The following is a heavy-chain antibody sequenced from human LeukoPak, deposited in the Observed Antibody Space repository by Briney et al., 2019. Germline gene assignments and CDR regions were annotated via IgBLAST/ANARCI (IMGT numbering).Heavy chain of an antibody. V-gene: IGHV4-59*01. D-gene: IGHD3-22*01. CDR1: GGSISSYY. Sequence: SETLSLTCNASGGSISSYYWSWIQQPPGNGLEWIGYIYDSGSTNYNPSLKSRVTISVDTSKNQFSLKLSSVTAADTAVFYCASLTTADAFDIWGQGTMVTVSS. J-gene: IGHJ3*02. CDR3: ASLTTADAFDI. CDR2: IYDSGST.